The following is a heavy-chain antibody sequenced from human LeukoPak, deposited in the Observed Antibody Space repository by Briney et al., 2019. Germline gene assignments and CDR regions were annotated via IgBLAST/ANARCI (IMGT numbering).Heavy chain of an antibody. V-gene: IGHV4-39*07. D-gene: IGHD6-19*01. CDR3: ARGPFRQWLVSRGYFDY. J-gene: IGHJ4*02. Sequence: SETLSLTCTVSGGSISSGGYYWSWIRQPPGKGLEWIGEINHSGSTNYNPSLKSRVTISVDTSKNQFSLKLSSVTAADTAVYYCARGPFRQWLVSRGYFDYWGQGTLVTVSS. CDR1: GGSISSGGYY. CDR2: INHSGST.